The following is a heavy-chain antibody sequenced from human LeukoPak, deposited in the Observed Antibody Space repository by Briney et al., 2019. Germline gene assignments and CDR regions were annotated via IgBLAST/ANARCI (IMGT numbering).Heavy chain of an antibody. D-gene: IGHD3-10*01. CDR1: GGSISSHY. V-gene: IGHV4-59*11. CDR2: IYYSGST. J-gene: IGHJ4*02. CDR3: ARYRGWTGESHFDY. Sequence: SETLSLTCTVSGGSISSHYWSWIRQPPGKGLEWIGYIYYSGSTNYNPSLKSRVTISVDTSKNQFSLKLSSVTAADTAVYYCARYRGWTGESHFDYWGQGTLVTVSS.